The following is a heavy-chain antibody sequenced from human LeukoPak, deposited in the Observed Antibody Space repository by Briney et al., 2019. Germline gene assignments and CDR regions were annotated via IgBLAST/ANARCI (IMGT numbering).Heavy chain of an antibody. CDR2: ISYDGSNK. J-gene: IGHJ3*02. V-gene: IGHV3-30*03. CDR3: TRRGSCSGGTCGSDYDAFDI. D-gene: IGHD2-15*01. Sequence: PGGSLRLSCAASGLTFSSYGMHWVRQAPGKGLEWVAVISYDGSNKYYADSVKGRFTISRDNSKNTLYLQMNSLKTEDTALYYCTRRGSCSGGTCGSDYDAFDIWGQGTMVTVSS. CDR1: GLTFSSYG.